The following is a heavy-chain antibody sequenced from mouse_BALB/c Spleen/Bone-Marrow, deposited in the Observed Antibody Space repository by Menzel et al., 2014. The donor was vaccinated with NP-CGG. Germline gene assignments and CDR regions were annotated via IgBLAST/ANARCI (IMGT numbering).Heavy chain of an antibody. J-gene: IGHJ4*01. Sequence: EVKLVESGGGLVKPGGSLELSCAASGFTFSDYYMYWVRQTPEKRLEWVATISDGGNYTYYPDSVKGRFTISRDNAKNNLYLQMSSLKSEDTAIYYCAGTWDAMDYWGQGTAVTVSS. V-gene: IGHV5-4*02. CDR1: GFTFSDYY. CDR3: AGTWDAMDY. CDR2: ISDGGNYT. D-gene: IGHD3-3*01.